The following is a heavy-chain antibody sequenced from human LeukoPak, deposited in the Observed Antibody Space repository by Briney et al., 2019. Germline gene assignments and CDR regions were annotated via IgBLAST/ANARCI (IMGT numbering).Heavy chain of an antibody. CDR3: ARGIRFLPYYFDY. V-gene: IGHV4-59*01. J-gene: IGHJ4*02. Sequence: PSGTLSLTCTVSGGSISSYYWSWIRQPPGHGLEWIGYIYYSGSTNYNPSLKSRVTISVDTSKNQFSLKLSSVTAADTAVYYCARGIRFLPYYFDYWGQGTLVTVSS. CDR2: IYYSGST. CDR1: GGSISSYY. D-gene: IGHD3-3*01.